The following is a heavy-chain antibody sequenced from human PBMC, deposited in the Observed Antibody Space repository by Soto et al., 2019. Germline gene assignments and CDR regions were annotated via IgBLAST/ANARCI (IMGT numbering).Heavy chain of an antibody. CDR1: GGSISSYY. Sequence: SETLSLTCTVSGGSISSYYWSWIRQPPGKGLEWIGYIYYSGSTNYNPSLKSRVTISVDTSKNQFSLKLSSVTAADTAVYYCARSRKADCSSTSCYRRGFWFDPWGQGTLVTVSS. CDR2: IYYSGST. J-gene: IGHJ5*02. D-gene: IGHD2-2*02. CDR3: ARSRKADCSSTSCYRRGFWFDP. V-gene: IGHV4-59*01.